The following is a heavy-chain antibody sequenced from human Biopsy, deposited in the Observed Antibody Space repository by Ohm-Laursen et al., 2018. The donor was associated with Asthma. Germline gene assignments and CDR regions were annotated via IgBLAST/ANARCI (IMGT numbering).Heavy chain of an antibody. CDR3: AKDERLYYGSDSKYMQPVPLGD. CDR1: GFTFSDYD. V-gene: IGHV3-30*18. CDR2: ISYDGTNK. J-gene: IGHJ4*02. Sequence: SLRLSCAASGFTFSDYDTHWARQAPGKGLEWVAVISYDGTNKDYADSVKGRFTISRDKSENTLYLQMNSLRAEDTAVYYRAKDERLYYGSDSKYMQPVPLGDWGQGTLVIVSA. D-gene: IGHD3-10*01.